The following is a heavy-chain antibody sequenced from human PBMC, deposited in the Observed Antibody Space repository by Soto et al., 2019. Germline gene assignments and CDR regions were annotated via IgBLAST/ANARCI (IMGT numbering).Heavy chain of an antibody. Sequence: SETLSLTCTVSGGSVTSDEDYWTWIRQSTGKGLEWIGYISNSGSTGYNPSLTTRLSMSVDRSKNQFTLRLTSVTAADTAVYFCATESGSTYGYFDHWGQGTQVTVSS. CDR1: GGSVTSDEDY. J-gene: IGHJ4*02. V-gene: IGHV4-30-4*01. D-gene: IGHD5-18*01. CDR3: ATESGSTYGYFDH. CDR2: ISNSGST.